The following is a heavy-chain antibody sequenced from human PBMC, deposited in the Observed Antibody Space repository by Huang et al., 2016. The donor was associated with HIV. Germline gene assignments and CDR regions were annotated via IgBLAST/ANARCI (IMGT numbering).Heavy chain of an antibody. J-gene: IGHJ3*02. D-gene: IGHD3-22*01. CDR2: IYFIGST. CDR1: GVSISSPGHY. CDR3: ARAPYHYDSSGYPENAAFDI. Sequence: QVQLQESGPGLVKPSQTLSLTCAVSGVSISSPGHYWSWIRPPPGKGLEWIGFIYFIGSTYYSPSLKTRVTISLDTAKNQCSLKLASVTAADTAVYYCARAPYHYDSSGYPENAAFDIWGQGTVVTVSS. V-gene: IGHV4-30-4*01.